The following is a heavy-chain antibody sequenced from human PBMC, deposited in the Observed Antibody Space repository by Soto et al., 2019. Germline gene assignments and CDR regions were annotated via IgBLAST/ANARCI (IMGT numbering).Heavy chain of an antibody. Sequence: SGPTLVNPTETLTLTCTVSGFSLSKARMGVSWIRQPPGKALEWLAHIFWNDERSYNTSLKSRLTISSDTSKSQVVLTMTNVDPVDTGTYYCAHSGWRFNISSWFLDFFDYWGQGTLVPVSS. J-gene: IGHJ4*02. D-gene: IGHD6-13*01. V-gene: IGHV2-26*01. CDR3: AHSGWRFNISSWFLDFFDY. CDR1: GFSLSKARMG. CDR2: IFWNDER.